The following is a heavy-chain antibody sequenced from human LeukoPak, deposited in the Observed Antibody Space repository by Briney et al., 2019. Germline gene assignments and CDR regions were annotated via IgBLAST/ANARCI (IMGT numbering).Heavy chain of an antibody. CDR1: GGSFSGYY. V-gene: IGHV4-34*01. CDR3: ARGRSGGSYAPGY. CDR2: INHSGST. Sequence: SETLSLTCAVYGGSFSGYYWSWIRQPPGKGLEWIGEINHSGSTNYNPSLKSRVTISVDTSQNQSSPKLSSVTAADTAVYYRARGRSGGSYAPGYWGQGTLVTVSS. J-gene: IGHJ4*02. D-gene: IGHD3-16*01.